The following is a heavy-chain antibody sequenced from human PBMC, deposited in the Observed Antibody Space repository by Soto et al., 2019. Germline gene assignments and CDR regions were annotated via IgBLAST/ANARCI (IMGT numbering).Heavy chain of an antibody. Sequence: GVSLRLSCTASGFTFGDYAMSWFRQAPGKGLEWVGFIRSKAYGGTTEYAASVKGRFTISRDDSKSIAYLQMNSLKTEDTAVYYCTRDRRYSSSWYLEVDYWGQGPLVTVSS. CDR1: GFTFGDYA. V-gene: IGHV3-49*03. J-gene: IGHJ4*02. CDR3: TRDRRYSSSWYLEVDY. D-gene: IGHD6-13*01. CDR2: IRSKAYGGTT.